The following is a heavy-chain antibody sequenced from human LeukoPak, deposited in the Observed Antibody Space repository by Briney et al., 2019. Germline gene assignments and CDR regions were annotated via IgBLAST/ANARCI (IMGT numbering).Heavy chain of an antibody. V-gene: IGHV3-30*02. D-gene: IGHD4-17*01. CDR1: GFTFSSYG. Sequence: PGGSLRLSCAASGFTFSSYGMHWVRQAPGKGLEWVAFIRYDGSNKYYADSVKGRFTISRDNSKNTLYLQMNSLRAEDTAVYYCARDRRDTVTTGRRPRQRGGSNDWYFDLWGRGTLVTVSS. J-gene: IGHJ2*01. CDR3: ARDRRDTVTTGRRPRQRGGSNDWYFDL. CDR2: IRYDGSNK.